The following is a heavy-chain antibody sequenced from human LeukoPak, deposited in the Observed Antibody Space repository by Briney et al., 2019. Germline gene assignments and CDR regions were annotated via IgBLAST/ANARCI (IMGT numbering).Heavy chain of an antibody. Sequence: PGGSLRLSCAASGFTFSSYSMNWVRQAPGKGLEWVSSISSSSSYIYYADSVKGRFTISRDNAKNSLYLQMNSLRAEDTAVYYCARDIVVVPAAQTEYWGQGTLVTVSS. V-gene: IGHV3-21*01. CDR1: GFTFSSYS. CDR2: ISSSSSYI. J-gene: IGHJ4*02. D-gene: IGHD2-2*01. CDR3: ARDIVVVPAAQTEY.